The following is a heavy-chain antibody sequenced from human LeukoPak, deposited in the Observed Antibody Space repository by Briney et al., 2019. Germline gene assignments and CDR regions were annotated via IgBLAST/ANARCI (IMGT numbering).Heavy chain of an antibody. CDR1: GYTFTSYG. J-gene: IGHJ4*02. CDR3: ARVGGFGY. D-gene: IGHD2-15*01. CDR2: ISAYNHNT. V-gene: IGHV1-18*01. Sequence: ASVKVSCKASGYTFTSYGISWVRQAPGQGLEWMGWISAYNHNTNYAQKFQGRVTMTIDTSTTTVYMELRSLRSEDTAVYYCARVGGFGYWGQGTLVTVSS.